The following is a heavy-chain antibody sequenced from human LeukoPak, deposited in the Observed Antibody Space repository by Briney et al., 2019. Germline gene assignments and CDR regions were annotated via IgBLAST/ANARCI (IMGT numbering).Heavy chain of an antibody. CDR3: ARQTVMRSFDY. D-gene: IGHD4-17*01. J-gene: IGHJ4*02. CDR1: GFTVSSNY. CDR2: IYSGGST. Sequence: GGSLRLSCAASGFTVSSNYMSWVRQAPGKGLEWVSVIYSGGSTYYADSVKGRFTISRDNSKNTLYLQMTSLGPEDTAMYYCARQTVMRSFDYWGQGTLVTVSS. V-gene: IGHV3-53*05.